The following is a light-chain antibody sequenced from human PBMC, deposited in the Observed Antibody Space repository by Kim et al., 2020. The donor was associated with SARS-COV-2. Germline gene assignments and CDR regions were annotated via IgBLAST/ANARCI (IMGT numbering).Light chain of an antibody. CDR2: SAS. Sequence: DIQMTQSPSSLSASVGDRVTITCRTTQSISSNLNWYQQKTGRAPKRLISSASTLQGVVPSRFSGSGSVTDFTLTIISLQPEDFATYFCQKSYITPFTFGPGTKVDI. V-gene: IGKV1-39*01. J-gene: IGKJ3*01. CDR1: QSISSN. CDR3: QKSYITPFT.